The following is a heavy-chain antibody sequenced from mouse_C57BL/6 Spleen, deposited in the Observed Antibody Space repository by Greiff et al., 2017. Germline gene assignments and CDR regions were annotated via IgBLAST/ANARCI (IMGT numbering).Heavy chain of an antibody. J-gene: IGHJ4*01. CDR1: GYSITSGYY. CDR2: ISYDGSN. V-gene: IGHV3-6*01. CDR3: AREGGDYYAMDY. Sequence: EVKLMESGPGLVKPSQSLSLTCSVPGYSITSGYYWNWIRQFPGNKLEWMGYISYDGSNNYNPSLKNRISITRDTSKNQFFLKLNSVTTEDTATYYCAREGGDYYAMDYWGQGTSVTVSS.